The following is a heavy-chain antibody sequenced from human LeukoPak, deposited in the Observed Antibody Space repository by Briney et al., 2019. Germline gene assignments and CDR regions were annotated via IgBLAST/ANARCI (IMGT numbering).Heavy chain of an antibody. CDR2: ISDSGGST. Sequence: GGSLRLPCAASGFTFSSSAMSRVRQAPGKGLEWVSGISDSGGSTYYADSVKGRFTISRDNSKNMLYLQMNSLRAEDTAVYYCAKVSESNYDFLTGYYTPYYFDYWGQRTLVTVSS. CDR3: AKVSESNYDFLTGYYTPYYFDY. V-gene: IGHV3-23*01. J-gene: IGHJ4*02. CDR1: GFTFSSSA. D-gene: IGHD3-9*01.